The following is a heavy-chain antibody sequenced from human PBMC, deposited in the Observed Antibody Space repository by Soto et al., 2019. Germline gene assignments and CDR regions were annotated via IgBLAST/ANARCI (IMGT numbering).Heavy chain of an antibody. V-gene: IGHV3-30*18. J-gene: IGHJ4*02. CDR2: ISYDGSNK. CDR1: GFTFSSYG. D-gene: IGHD2-2*01. Sequence: SLRLSCAASGFTFSSYGMHWVRQAPGKGLEWVAVISYDGSNKYYADSVKGRFTISRDNSKNTLYLQMNSLRAEDTAVYYCAKTSTSCDRCVDYWGQGTLVTVSS. CDR3: AKTSTSCDRCVDY.